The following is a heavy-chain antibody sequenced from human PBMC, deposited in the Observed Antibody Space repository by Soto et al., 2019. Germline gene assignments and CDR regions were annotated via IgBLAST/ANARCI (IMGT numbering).Heavy chain of an antibody. D-gene: IGHD3-3*01. J-gene: IGHJ4*02. CDR1: GFTFSSYS. Sequence: PGGSLRLSCAASGFTFSSYSMNWVRQAPGKGLEWVSSISSSSSYIYYADSVKGRFTISRDNAKNSLYLQMDSLRAEDTAVYYCARATSDRIYDYPWHPWYYFDYWGQRTLVTVSS. CDR3: ARATSDRIYDYPWHPWYYFDY. V-gene: IGHV3-21*01. CDR2: ISSSSSYI.